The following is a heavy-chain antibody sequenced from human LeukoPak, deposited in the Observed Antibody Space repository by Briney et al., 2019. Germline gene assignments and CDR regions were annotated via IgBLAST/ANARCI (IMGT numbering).Heavy chain of an antibody. CDR2: IYYSGST. Sequence: PSETLSLTCTVSGGSISSYYWSWIRQPPGKGLEWIGYIYYSGSTNYNPSLKSRVTISIDTSKNQFSLKLRSVTAADTAVYYCARHLQWLTYYFDYWGQGTLVPVSS. D-gene: IGHD6-19*01. CDR1: GGSISSYY. V-gene: IGHV4-59*08. CDR3: ARHLQWLTYYFDY. J-gene: IGHJ4*02.